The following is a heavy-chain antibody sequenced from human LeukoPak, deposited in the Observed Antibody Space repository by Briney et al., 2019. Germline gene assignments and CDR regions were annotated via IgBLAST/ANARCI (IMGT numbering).Heavy chain of an antibody. V-gene: IGHV3-7*01. J-gene: IGHJ4*02. CDR3: ARDGGLHTNFDY. CDR2: TKPDGSAE. Sequence: PGGSLRLSCAASGFSFRNYWMGWVRQAPGKGLEWVANTKPDGSAEYYADSVRGRFSTSRDNANNLPYLQMNSLRAEDTAVYYCARDGGLHTNFDYWGQGTLVTVSS. D-gene: IGHD2-15*01. CDR1: GFSFRNYW.